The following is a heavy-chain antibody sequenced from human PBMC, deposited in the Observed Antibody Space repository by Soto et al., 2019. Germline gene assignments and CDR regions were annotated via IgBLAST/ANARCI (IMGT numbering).Heavy chain of an antibody. CDR2: ISYDGSNK. CDR1: GFTFSSYG. V-gene: IGHV3-30*18. J-gene: IGHJ6*02. D-gene: IGHD3-22*01. CDR3: AKEIGPDYYDSSGYSPMDV. Sequence: SLRLSCAASGFTFSSYGMHWVRQAPGKGLEWVAVISYDGSNKYYADSVKGRFTISRDNSKNTLYLQMNSLRAEDTAVYYCAKEIGPDYYDSSGYSPMDVWGQGTTVTVSS.